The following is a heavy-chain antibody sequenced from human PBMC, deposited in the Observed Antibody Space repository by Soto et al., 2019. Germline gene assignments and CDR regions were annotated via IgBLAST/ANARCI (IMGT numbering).Heavy chain of an antibody. CDR2: ISAYNGNT. D-gene: IGHD3-10*01. CDR1: GYTFTSYG. Sequence: QVQLVQSGAEVKKPGASVKVSCKASGYTFTSYGISWVRQAPGQGLEWMGWISAYNGNTNYAQKLQGRVTMTTDTSTSTASMELRSLRSDDTAVYYCARVYGSGSHYYYYGMDVWGQGTTVTVSS. J-gene: IGHJ6*02. V-gene: IGHV1-18*01. CDR3: ARVYGSGSHYYYYGMDV.